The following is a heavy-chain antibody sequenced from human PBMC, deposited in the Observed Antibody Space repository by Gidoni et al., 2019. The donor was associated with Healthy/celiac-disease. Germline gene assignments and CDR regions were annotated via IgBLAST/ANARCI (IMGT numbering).Heavy chain of an antibody. Sequence: EVQLVESGGGLVKPGRSLRLSCTASGFTFGDYAMSWFRQAPGKGLGLGGFIRNKAYGGTTEYAGAWKSKFNNSRDDSKSIAYLQMDSLKTEETAVDYCTRGHYPSGYSSGFDYWGQGTLVTVSS. D-gene: IGHD6-19*01. CDR3: TRGHYPSGYSSGFDY. J-gene: IGHJ4*02. CDR1: GFTFGDYA. V-gene: IGHV3-49*05. CDR2: IRNKAYGGTT.